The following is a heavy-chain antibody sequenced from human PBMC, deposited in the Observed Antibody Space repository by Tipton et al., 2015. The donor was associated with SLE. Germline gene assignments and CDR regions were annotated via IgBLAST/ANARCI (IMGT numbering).Heavy chain of an antibody. J-gene: IGHJ4*02. CDR3: ARGISSGWWNY. D-gene: IGHD6-19*01. CDR2: VYYSGTT. CDR1: GSSITAYY. V-gene: IGHV4-59*01. Sequence: TLSLTCTVSGSSITAYYWTWIRQPPGKGLEWIGYVYYSGTTNYNPSLKSRVTISVDTSKNQFSLKLSSVTAADTAVYYCARGISSGWWNYWGQGNLVTVSS.